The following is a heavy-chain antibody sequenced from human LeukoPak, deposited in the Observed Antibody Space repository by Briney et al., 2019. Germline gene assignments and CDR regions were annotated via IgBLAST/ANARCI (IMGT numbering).Heavy chain of an antibody. CDR3: ARGIAVAGTDS. D-gene: IGHD6-19*01. V-gene: IGHV3-74*01. CDR2: INSDGYSI. J-gene: IGHJ4*02. CDR1: AFTFSSFW. Sequence: GGSLRLSCAASAFTFSSFWMHWVRQAPGKGLMWVSRINSDGYSISYADPVKGRFTISRDNAKNTLYLQMNSLRAEDTAVYYCARGIAVAGTDSWGQGTLVTVSS.